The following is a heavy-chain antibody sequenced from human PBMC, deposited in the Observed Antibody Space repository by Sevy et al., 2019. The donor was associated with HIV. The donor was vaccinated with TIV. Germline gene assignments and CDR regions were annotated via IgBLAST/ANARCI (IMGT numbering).Heavy chain of an antibody. Sequence: GGSLRLSCAASGFTFSNYNMNWVRQAPGKGLGWVPSITGSSNYIYYADSLKGRFTASRDNAKNSLYLQMNSLRAEDTAVYYCARDFPVGTTSTFDYWGQGTLVTVSS. CDR1: GFTFSNYN. CDR3: ARDFPVGTTSTFDY. J-gene: IGHJ4*02. V-gene: IGHV3-21*01. D-gene: IGHD1-26*01. CDR2: ITGSSNYI.